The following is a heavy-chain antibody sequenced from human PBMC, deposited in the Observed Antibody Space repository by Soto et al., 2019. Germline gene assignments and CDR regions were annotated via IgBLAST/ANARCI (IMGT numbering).Heavy chain of an antibody. CDR3: ARDYGIAVAGTGRNWFDP. CDR1: GDSVSSNSAA. CDR2: TYYRSKWYN. Sequence: SQTLSLTCAISGDSVSSNSAAWNWIRQPPSRGLEWLGRTYYRSKWYNDYAVSVKSRITINPDTSKNQFSLQLNSVTPEDTAVYYCARDYGIAVAGTGRNWFDPWGQGTLVTVSS. D-gene: IGHD6-19*01. J-gene: IGHJ5*02. V-gene: IGHV6-1*01.